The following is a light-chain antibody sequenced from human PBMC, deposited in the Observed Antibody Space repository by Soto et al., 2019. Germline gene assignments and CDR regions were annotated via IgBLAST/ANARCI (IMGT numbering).Light chain of an antibody. CDR2: DAS. Sequence: EIVMTQSPATLSVSPGETATLSCRASQNVGRYLAWYQHRPGQAPRLLIYDASTRATGIPARFSGSGSGTEFTLTISGLQSEDFAVYSCQQCSDWPLFPFGQGTRLEIK. CDR1: QNVGRY. J-gene: IGKJ5*01. CDR3: QQCSDWPLFP. V-gene: IGKV3-15*01.